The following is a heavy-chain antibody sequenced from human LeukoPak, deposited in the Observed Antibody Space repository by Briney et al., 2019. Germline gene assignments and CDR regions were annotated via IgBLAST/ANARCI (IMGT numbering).Heavy chain of an antibody. Sequence: NRGESLKISCKGSGYSFTSYWIGWVRQMPGKGLEWMGIIYPGDSDTRYSPSFQGQGTISADKSISTAYLQWSSLKASDTAMYYCARPGSSVRPYYFDYWGQGTLVTVSS. CDR1: GYSFTSYW. J-gene: IGHJ4*02. CDR2: IYPGDSDT. D-gene: IGHD3-10*01. CDR3: ARPGSSVRPYYFDY. V-gene: IGHV5-51*01.